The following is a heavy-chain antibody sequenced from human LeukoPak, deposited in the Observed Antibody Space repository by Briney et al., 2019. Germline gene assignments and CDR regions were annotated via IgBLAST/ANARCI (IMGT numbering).Heavy chain of an antibody. CDR1: GFTVSSNY. D-gene: IGHD3-22*01. CDR2: IYSGGST. CDR3: ARPISTSSAVSDY. J-gene: IGHJ4*02. V-gene: IGHV3-53*01. Sequence: GGSLRLSCAASGFTVSSNYMSWVRQAPGKGLEWVSVIYSGGSTYYADSVRGRFTISRDNSRNTLYLQMNSLRAEDTAVYYCARPISTSSAVSDYWGQGTLVTVSS.